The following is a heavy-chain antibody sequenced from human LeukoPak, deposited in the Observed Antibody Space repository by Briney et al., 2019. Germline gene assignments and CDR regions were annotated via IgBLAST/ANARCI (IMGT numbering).Heavy chain of an antibody. V-gene: IGHV4-31*03. CDR2: IYYSGST. Sequence: SQTLSLTCTVSGGSISSGGYYWSWIRQHPGKGLEWIGYIYYSGSTYYNPSLKSRVTISVDTSKNQSSLKLSSVTAADTAVYYCAREKAAGYCSSTSCLNWFDPWGQGTLVTASS. D-gene: IGHD2-2*01. J-gene: IGHJ5*02. CDR1: GGSISSGGYY. CDR3: AREKAAGYCSSTSCLNWFDP.